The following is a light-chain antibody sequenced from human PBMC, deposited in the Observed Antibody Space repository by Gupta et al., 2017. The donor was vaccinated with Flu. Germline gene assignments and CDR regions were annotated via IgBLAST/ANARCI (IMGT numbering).Light chain of an antibody. CDR3: QQSDSNPWT. CDR2: GAS. J-gene: IGKJ1*01. V-gene: IGKV1-39*01. CDR1: QSISTF. Sequence: EIQMTQSPSSLSASVGDRITIPCRASQSISTFLNWYQQKPGKAPKLLIYGASSLQSGVPSRFSRSRSGTDFTLTISNLQPEDFASYYCQQSDSNPWTFQQESNAELK.